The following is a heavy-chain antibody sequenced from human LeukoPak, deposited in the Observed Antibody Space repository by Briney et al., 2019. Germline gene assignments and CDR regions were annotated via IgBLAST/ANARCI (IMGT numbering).Heavy chain of an antibody. CDR3: AREASTQPCNWFDP. D-gene: IGHD1-1*01. J-gene: IGHJ5*02. CDR1: GGFISSSSYY. Sequence: SETLSLTCTVFGGFISSSSYYWGWIRQPPGKGLEWIGSIYYSGSTYYNPSLKSRVTISVDTSKNQFSLKLSSVTAADTAVYYCAREASTQPCNWFDPWGQGTLVTVSS. CDR2: IYYSGST. V-gene: IGHV4-39*07.